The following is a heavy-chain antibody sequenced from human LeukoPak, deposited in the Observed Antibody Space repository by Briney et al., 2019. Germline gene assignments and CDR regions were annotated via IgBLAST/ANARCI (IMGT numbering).Heavy chain of an antibody. J-gene: IGHJ5*02. V-gene: IGHV4-59*02. CDR3: ARVVWSGTNWFDP. Sequence: SETLSLTCTVSGGSVSSYYWNWIRQPPGKGLEWIGYISNSGSTIYNPSLKSRVNISVDTSKNQLSLKLSSVTAADTAVYYCARVVWSGTNWFDPWGQGALVTVSS. D-gene: IGHD3-3*01. CDR2: ISNSGST. CDR1: GGSVSSYY.